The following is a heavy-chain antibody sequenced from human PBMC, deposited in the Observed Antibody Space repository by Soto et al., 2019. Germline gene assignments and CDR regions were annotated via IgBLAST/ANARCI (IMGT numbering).Heavy chain of an antibody. CDR1: GFTFSSYS. CDR2: ISSSSSYI. Sequence: AGGSLRLSCAASGFTFSSYSMNWVRQAPGKGLEWVSSISSSSSYIYYADSVKGRFTISRDNAKNSLYLQMNSLRAEDTAVYYCARSFGIAAAGVDYWGQGTLVTVSS. V-gene: IGHV3-21*01. D-gene: IGHD6-13*01. J-gene: IGHJ4*02. CDR3: ARSFGIAAAGVDY.